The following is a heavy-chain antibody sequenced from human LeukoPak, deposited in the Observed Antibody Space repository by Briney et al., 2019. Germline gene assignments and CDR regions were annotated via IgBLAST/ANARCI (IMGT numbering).Heavy chain of an antibody. CDR3: ETGYSYGYDY. D-gene: IGHD5-18*01. J-gene: IGHJ4*02. Sequence: GRSLRLSCAASGFTFDDYAMHWVRQAPGKGLEWVSGISWNSGSIGYADSVKGRFTISRDNSKNTLYLQMNSLRAEDTAVYYCETGYSYGYDYWGQGTLVTVSS. CDR1: GFTFDDYA. CDR2: ISWNSGSI. V-gene: IGHV3-9*01.